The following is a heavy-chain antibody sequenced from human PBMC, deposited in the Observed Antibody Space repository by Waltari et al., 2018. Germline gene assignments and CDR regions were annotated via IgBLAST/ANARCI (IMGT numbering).Heavy chain of an antibody. J-gene: IGHJ4*02. CDR2: ISSSSSYI. Sequence: EVQLVESGGGLVKPGVSLRLSCAASGFTFTRYSMHLARQAPGKGLEWVSSISSSSSYIYYADSVKGRFTISRDNAKNSLYRQMNSLRAEDTAVYYCARDRVAAAADYWGQGTLVTVSS. CDR3: ARDRVAAAADY. D-gene: IGHD6-13*01. CDR1: GFTFTRYS. V-gene: IGHV3-21*01.